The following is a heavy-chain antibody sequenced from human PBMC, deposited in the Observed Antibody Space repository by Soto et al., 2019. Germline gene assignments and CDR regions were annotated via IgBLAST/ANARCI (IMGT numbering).Heavy chain of an antibody. J-gene: IGHJ4*02. D-gene: IGHD6-13*01. Sequence: VQLLESGGGLVQPGGSLRLSCAASGFTFSNYAMSWVRQAPGKGLEWVSAGSGSGGNTYYADSVQGRFTISRDNSKNMLNLQMNSLRAEDPAVYYCAKLNLFVSAAAGRGPFDYWGQGTLVTVSS. CDR2: GSGSGGNT. CDR1: GFTFSNYA. V-gene: IGHV3-23*01. CDR3: AKLNLFVSAAAGRGPFDY.